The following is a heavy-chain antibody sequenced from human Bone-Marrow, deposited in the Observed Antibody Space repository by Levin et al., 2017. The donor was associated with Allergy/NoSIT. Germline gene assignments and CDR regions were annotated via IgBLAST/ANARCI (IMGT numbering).Heavy chain of an antibody. Sequence: LSLTCAASGFTFSNAWMSWVRQAPGKGLEWVGRIKSKTDGGTTDYAAPVKGRFTISRDDSKNTLYLQMNSLKTEDTAVYYCTTDPLSYYYASGGGQGTLVTVSS. V-gene: IGHV3-15*01. D-gene: IGHD3-10*01. CDR3: TTDPLSYYYASG. CDR1: GFTFSNAW. CDR2: IKSKTDGGTT. J-gene: IGHJ4*02.